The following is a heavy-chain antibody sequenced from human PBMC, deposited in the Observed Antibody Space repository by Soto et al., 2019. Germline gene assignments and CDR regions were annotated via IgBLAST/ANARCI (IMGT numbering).Heavy chain of an antibody. CDR3: ARANRLLWLGEFPLDS. CDR2: INHSGST. Sequence: QVQLQQWGAGLLKPSETLSLTCAVYGGSFSGYYWSWIRQPPGTGLECIGEINHSGSTNYNPSLKRGFPLPLDTSRTHCPRKLSSVTAADTPVYYCARANRLLWLGEFPLDSWGQGTLVTVSS. V-gene: IGHV4-34*01. J-gene: IGHJ4*02. CDR1: GGSFSGYY. D-gene: IGHD3-10*01.